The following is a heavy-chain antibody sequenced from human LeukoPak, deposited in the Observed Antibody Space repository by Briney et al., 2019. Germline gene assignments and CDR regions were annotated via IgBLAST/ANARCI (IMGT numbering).Heavy chain of an antibody. CDR1: GFTFNNYA. Sequence: GGSLRLSCAASGFTFNNYAMHWVRQAPGKGLEWVALISYNGNNKYHADSVKGRFTISRDNSKNTLFLQMNSLRADDTALYYCARGLYNILTGPDYWGQGTLVTVSS. J-gene: IGHJ4*02. D-gene: IGHD3-9*01. CDR3: ARGLYNILTGPDY. V-gene: IGHV3-30*01. CDR2: ISYNGNNK.